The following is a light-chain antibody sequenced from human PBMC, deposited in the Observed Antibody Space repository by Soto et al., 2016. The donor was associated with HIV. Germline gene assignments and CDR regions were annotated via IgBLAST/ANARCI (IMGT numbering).Light chain of an antibody. CDR3: QVWDTSSDHPGV. CDR1: NIGSKS. V-gene: IGLV3-21*03. Sequence: SYELTQPPSVSVAPGKAARITCGGNNIGSKSVHWYQQKPGQAPVLVVYDDSDRPSGIPERFSGSNSGNTATLTISRVEAGDEADYSCQVWDTSSDHPGVFGGGTKLTVL. CDR2: DDS. J-gene: IGLJ2*01.